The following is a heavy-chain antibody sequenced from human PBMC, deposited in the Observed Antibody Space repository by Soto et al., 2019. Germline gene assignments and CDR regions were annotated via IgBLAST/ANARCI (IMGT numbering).Heavy chain of an antibody. Sequence: GGSLRLSCAASGFTFRSNAMSWVRQSPGKGLDWVASISSSGGATNYADSVKGRFTISRENSRNALYLQMNSLRAEATAVYYCANFWSEGYFYYNMDVWGQGTTVTVSS. V-gene: IGHV3-23*01. J-gene: IGHJ6*02. CDR3: ANFWSEGYFYYNMDV. CDR2: ISSSGGAT. D-gene: IGHD3-3*01. CDR1: GFTFRSNA.